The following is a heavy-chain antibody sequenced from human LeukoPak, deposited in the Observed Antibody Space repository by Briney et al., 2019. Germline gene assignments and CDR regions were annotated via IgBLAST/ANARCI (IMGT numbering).Heavy chain of an antibody. CDR2: IYYSGST. J-gene: IGHJ4*02. V-gene: IGHV4-30-4*01. D-gene: IGHD3-22*01. CDR1: GGSISSGDYY. Sequence: PSQTLSLTCTVSGGSISSGDYYRSWIRQPPGKGLEWIGYIYYSGSTYYNPSLKSRVTISVDTSKNQFSLKLSSVTAADTAVYYCARAGRGHYYDSSGRRITFDYWGQGTLVTVSS. CDR3: ARAGRGHYYDSSGRRITFDY.